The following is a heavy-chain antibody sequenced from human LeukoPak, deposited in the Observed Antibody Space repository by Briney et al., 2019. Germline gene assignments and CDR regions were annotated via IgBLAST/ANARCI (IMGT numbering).Heavy chain of an antibody. Sequence: GGSLRLSCAASGFTFSSYAMHWVRQAPGKGLEWVAVISYDGSNKYYADSVKGRFTISRDNSKNTLYLQMNSPRAEDTAVYYCATGKIVVVSTSIPNVGAFDIWGQGTMVTVSS. CDR1: GFTFSSYA. D-gene: IGHD3-22*01. CDR2: ISYDGSNK. CDR3: ATGKIVVVSTSIPNVGAFDI. V-gene: IGHV3-30*01. J-gene: IGHJ3*02.